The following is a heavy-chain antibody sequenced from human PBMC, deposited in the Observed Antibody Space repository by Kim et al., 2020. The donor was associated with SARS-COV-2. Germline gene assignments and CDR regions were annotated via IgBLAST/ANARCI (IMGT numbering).Heavy chain of an antibody. CDR1: GFTFTNYW. Sequence: GGSLRLSCAASGFTFTNYWMHWVRQAPGKGLVWVSRIKSAGTGITYADSVKGRFTICRDNATNTLYLQMNNLRAEDTAVYYCASDTVLYGLDVWGQGTTVTVSS. CDR2: IKSAGTGI. V-gene: IGHV3-74*01. J-gene: IGHJ6*02. CDR3: ASDTVLYGLDV. D-gene: IGHD4-4*01.